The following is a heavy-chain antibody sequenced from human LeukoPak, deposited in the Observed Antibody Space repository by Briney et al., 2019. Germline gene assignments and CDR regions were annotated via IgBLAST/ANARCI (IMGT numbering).Heavy chain of an antibody. Sequence: GGSLRLSCAASGFTFSSYSMNWVRQAPGKGLEWVSSISSSSSYIYYADSVKGRFTISRDNAKNSLYLQMNSLRAEDTAVYYCATYYYDSSGPPDYFDYWGQGTLVTVSS. D-gene: IGHD3-22*01. CDR3: ATYYYDSSGPPDYFDY. J-gene: IGHJ4*02. V-gene: IGHV3-21*04. CDR1: GFTFSSYS. CDR2: ISSSSSYI.